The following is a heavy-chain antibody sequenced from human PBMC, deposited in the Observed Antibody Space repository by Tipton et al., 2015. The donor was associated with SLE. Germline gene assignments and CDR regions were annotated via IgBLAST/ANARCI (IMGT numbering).Heavy chain of an antibody. CDR1: GYTFTSYY. CDR3: ATVPYGPEWYFDY. D-gene: IGHD3-10*01. Sequence: QLVQSGAEVKKTGASVKVSCKASGYTFTSYYMHWVRQDPGQGLEWMGIINPSGGSTSYAQKFQGRVTMTRDTSTSTVYMELSSLRSEDTAVYYCATVPYGPEWYFDYWGQGTLVTVSS. CDR2: INPSGGST. J-gene: IGHJ4*02. V-gene: IGHV1-46*01.